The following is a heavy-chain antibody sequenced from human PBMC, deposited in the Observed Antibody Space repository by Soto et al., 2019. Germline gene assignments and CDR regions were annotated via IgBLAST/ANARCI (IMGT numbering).Heavy chain of an antibody. CDR2: IYYSGST. Sequence: SETLSLTCTVSGGSISSGGYYWSWIRQHPGKGLEWIGYIYYSGSTYYNPSLKSRVTISVDASKNQFSLKLSSVTAADTAVYYCARDHKVSSGAFDIWGQGTMVS. V-gene: IGHV4-31*03. CDR1: GGSISSGGYY. CDR3: ARDHKVSSGAFDI. J-gene: IGHJ3*02. D-gene: IGHD5-18*01.